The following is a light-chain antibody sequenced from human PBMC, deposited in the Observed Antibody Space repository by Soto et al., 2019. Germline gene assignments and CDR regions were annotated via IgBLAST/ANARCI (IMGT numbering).Light chain of an antibody. Sequence: QSVLTQPRSVSGSPGQSVTISCTGTSSDVGAYNYVSWYQQDPGKAPKLMIYNVSKRPSGVPDRFSGSKSGNTASLTISGLQAEDEADYYCSSYAGTYTWVFGGGTKLTVL. CDR1: SSDVGAYNY. CDR2: NVS. CDR3: SSYAGTYTWV. V-gene: IGLV2-11*01. J-gene: IGLJ3*02.